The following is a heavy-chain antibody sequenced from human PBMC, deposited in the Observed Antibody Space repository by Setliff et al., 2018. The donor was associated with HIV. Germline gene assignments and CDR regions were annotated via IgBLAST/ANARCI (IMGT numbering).Heavy chain of an antibody. CDR1: GGSISNYY. V-gene: IGHV4-59*01. D-gene: IGHD3-16*01. CDR2: IYYSGGT. Sequence: LSLTCNVSGGSISNYYWSWIRRPPGKGLEWIGYIYYSGGTHYNPSLKSRITISIDTSKNQFSLKLRSVTAADTAVYYCARDGPMGRFDYWGQGTLVTVSS. CDR3: ARDGPMGRFDY. J-gene: IGHJ4*02.